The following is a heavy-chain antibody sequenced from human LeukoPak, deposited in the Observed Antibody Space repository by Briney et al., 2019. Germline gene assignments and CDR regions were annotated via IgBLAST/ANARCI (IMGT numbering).Heavy chain of an antibody. D-gene: IGHD3-10*01. CDR2: FSSDGRST. J-gene: IGHJ4*02. CDR1: GFTFSTFN. CDR3: AKSYHYHSGSFDY. Sequence: GRSLRLSCAASGFTFSTFNMHWVRQAPGKGLEWVAVFSSDGRSTFYAENVQGRFTLSRDNSKNTLSLQMNSLRAEDTAVYYCAKSYHYHSGSFDYWGQGTLVTVSS. V-gene: IGHV3-30*18.